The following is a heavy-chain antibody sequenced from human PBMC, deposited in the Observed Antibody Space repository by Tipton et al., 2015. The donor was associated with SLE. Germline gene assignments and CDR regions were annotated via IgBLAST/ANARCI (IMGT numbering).Heavy chain of an antibody. J-gene: IGHJ3*02. V-gene: IGHV4-39*07. CDR2: IYYSGST. Sequence: LRLSCTVSGGSISSSSYYWGWIRQPPGKGLEWIGSIYYSGSTNYNPSLKSRVTISVDTSKNQFSLKLSSVTAADTAVYYCARGVAVADAFDIWGQGTMVTVSS. CDR1: GGSISSSSYY. CDR3: ARGVAVADAFDI. D-gene: IGHD6-19*01.